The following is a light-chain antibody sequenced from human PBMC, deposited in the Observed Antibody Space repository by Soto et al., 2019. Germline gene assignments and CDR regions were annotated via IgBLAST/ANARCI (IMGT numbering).Light chain of an antibody. J-gene: IGLJ3*02. V-gene: IGLV2-14*01. CDR3: SSYTSSILV. CDR2: EVS. Sequence: QSALTQPPSVSGSPGQSITISCTGTNSDVGGYNYVSWYQQYPGKAPKLMIYEVSNRPSGVSNRFSGSKSGNTASLTISGLQAEDEADYYCSSYTSSILVFGGGTKLTVL. CDR1: NSDVGGYNY.